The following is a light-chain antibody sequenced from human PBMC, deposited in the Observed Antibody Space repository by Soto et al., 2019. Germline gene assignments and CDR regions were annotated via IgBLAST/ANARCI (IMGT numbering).Light chain of an antibody. CDR3: QQYGSSPPN. V-gene: IGKV3-20*01. Sequence: EIVLTQSPGTLSLSPGERATLSCRASQSVSSNYLAWYQRKPGQAPRLLIYGASSRATGIPDRFSGSGSGTEFTPTISRLEPEDFAVYYCQQYGSSPPNFGQGTRLEIK. CDR1: QSVSSNY. J-gene: IGKJ5*01. CDR2: GAS.